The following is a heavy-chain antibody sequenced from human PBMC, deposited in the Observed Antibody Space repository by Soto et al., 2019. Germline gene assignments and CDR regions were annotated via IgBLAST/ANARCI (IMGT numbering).Heavy chain of an antibody. V-gene: IGHV4-31*03. Sequence: PSETLSLTCTVSGGSISNGGYYWSWIRQHPGKGLEWIGYIYYSGSTYYNPSLKSRVTISVDTSKNQFSLKLSSVTAADTAVYYCARVSLVRGVTEGINWFDPWGQGTLVTVSS. J-gene: IGHJ5*02. CDR3: ARVSLVRGVTEGINWFDP. CDR1: GGSISNGGYY. D-gene: IGHD3-10*01. CDR2: IYYSGST.